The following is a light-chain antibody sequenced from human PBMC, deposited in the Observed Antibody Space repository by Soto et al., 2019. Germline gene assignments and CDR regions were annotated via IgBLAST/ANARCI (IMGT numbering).Light chain of an antibody. J-gene: IGLJ1*01. CDR3: QVWDRSSEHYV. CDR2: DDS. V-gene: IGLV3-21*02. Sequence: SYELTQPPSVSVAPGQTVRVTCGGKNIGSKSVHWYQQKPGQAPVLVVYDDSDRPSGIPERFSGSNSGNSATLTISRVEAGDEADYHCQVWDRSSEHYVFGTGTQLTVL. CDR1: NIGSKS.